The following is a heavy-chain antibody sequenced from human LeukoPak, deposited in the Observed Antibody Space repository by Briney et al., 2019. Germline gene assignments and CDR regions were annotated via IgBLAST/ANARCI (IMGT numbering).Heavy chain of an antibody. V-gene: IGHV5-51*01. CDR2: IYPGDSGT. Sequence: GESLKISCKGSGYSFTSYWIGWVRQMPGKGLEWMGIIYPGDSGTRYSPSFQGQVTISADKSISTAYLQWSSLKASDTAIYHCARITIFGVVTYAFDMWXXXTMVTVSS. D-gene: IGHD3-3*01. CDR3: ARITIFGVVTYAFDM. J-gene: IGHJ3*02. CDR1: GYSFTSYW.